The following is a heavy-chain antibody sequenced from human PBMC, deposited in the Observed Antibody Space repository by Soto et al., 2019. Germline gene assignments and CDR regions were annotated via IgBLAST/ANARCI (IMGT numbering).Heavy chain of an antibody. CDR3: ANAPDTVVVVAAALS. V-gene: IGHV3-23*01. D-gene: IGHD2-15*01. Sequence: GESLKISCAASGFTFSSYAMSWVRQAPGKGLEWVSAISGSGGSTYYADSVKGRFTISRDNSKNTLYLQMNSLRAEDTAVYYCANAPDTVVVVAAALSWGQGTLVTVSS. CDR1: GFTFSSYA. CDR2: ISGSGGST. J-gene: IGHJ5*02.